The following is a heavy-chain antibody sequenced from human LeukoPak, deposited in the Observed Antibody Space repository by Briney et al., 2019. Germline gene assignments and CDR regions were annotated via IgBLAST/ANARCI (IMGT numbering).Heavy chain of an antibody. CDR1: GFTFSSYG. CDR3: AKDRSLYSGFDY. CDR2: ISYDGSNK. J-gene: IGHJ4*02. Sequence: GGSLRLSCAASGFTFSSYGMHWVRQAPGKGLEWVAVISYDGSNKYYADSVKGRFTISRDNSKNTLYLQMNSLRAEDTAVYYCAKDRSLYSGFDYWGQGTLVTVSS. V-gene: IGHV3-30*18. D-gene: IGHD1-26*01.